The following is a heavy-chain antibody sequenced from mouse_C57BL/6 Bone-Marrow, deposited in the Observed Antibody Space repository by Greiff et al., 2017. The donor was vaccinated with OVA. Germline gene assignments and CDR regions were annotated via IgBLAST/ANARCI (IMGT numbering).Heavy chain of an antibody. J-gene: IGHJ2*01. V-gene: IGHV1-39*01. CDR2: INPNYGTT. Sequence: EVQLQQSGPELVKPGASVKISCKASGYSFTDYNMNWVKQSTGKSLEWIGVINPNYGTTSYNQKFKGKATLTVDQSSSTAYLQLNSLTSEDSAVYYCASRYYYGSAPFDYWGQGTTLTVSS. CDR3: ASRYYYGSAPFDY. D-gene: IGHD1-1*01. CDR1: GYSFTDYN.